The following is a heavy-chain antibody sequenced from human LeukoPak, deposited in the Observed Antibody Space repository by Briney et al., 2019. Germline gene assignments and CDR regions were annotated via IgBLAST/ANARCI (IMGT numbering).Heavy chain of an antibody. D-gene: IGHD3-22*01. CDR3: AKARGLIGGAFDI. CDR1: GFTFSNYV. V-gene: IGHV3-30-3*01. CDR2: ISYDGSNK. Sequence: GGSLRLSCAASGFTFSNYVIHWVRQAPGKGLEWVAVISYDGSNKYYADSVKGRFTISRDNSKNSLFLQMNSLRTEDTALYYCAKARGLIGGAFDIWGQGTMVTVSS. J-gene: IGHJ3*02.